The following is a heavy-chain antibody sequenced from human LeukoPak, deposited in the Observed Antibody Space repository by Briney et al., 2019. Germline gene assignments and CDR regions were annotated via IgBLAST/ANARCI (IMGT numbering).Heavy chain of an antibody. D-gene: IGHD1-26*01. V-gene: IGHV4-39*01. CDR2: IYHSGSP. Sequence: SETLSLTCNVSGGSITSSRYYCGWIRQPPGKGLEWVGSIYHSGSPYFNPSLKTRIAISVDTSKNQFSLSLSSVTAADTAVYYCASFVSGASARSYFDDWGQGTLVIVSS. J-gene: IGHJ4*02. CDR3: ASFVSGASARSYFDD. CDR1: GGSITSSRYY.